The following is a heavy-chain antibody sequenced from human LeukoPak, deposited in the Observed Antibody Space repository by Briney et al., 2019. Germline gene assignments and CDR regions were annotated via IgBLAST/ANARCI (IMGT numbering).Heavy chain of an antibody. V-gene: IGHV4-4*07. Sequence: SETLSLTCTVSGGSISSYYWSWIRQPAGKGLEWIGRIYTSGSTNYNPSLKSRVTMSVDTSKNQFSLKLSSVTAADTAVYYCARGYYDFWSGYREYFQHWGQGTLVTVSS. D-gene: IGHD3-3*01. J-gene: IGHJ1*01. CDR1: GGSISSYY. CDR3: ARGYYDFWSGYREYFQH. CDR2: IYTSGST.